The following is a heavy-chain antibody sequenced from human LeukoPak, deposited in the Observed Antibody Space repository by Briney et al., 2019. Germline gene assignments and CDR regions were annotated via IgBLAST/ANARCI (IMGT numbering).Heavy chain of an antibody. D-gene: IGHD3-10*01. CDR2: IGTAGDT. CDR1: GFTFSSYD. J-gene: IGHJ3*02. CDR3: AREYYNDAFDI. V-gene: IGHV3-13*01. Sequence: GGSLRLSCAAPGFTFSSYDMHWVRQATGRGLEWVSAIGTAGDTHYPGSVKGRFTISRENAKNSLYLQMNSLRAEDTAVYYCAREYYNDAFDIWGQGTMVTVSS.